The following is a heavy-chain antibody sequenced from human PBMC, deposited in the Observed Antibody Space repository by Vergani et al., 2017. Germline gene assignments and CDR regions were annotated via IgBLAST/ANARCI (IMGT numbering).Heavy chain of an antibody. D-gene: IGHD6-19*01. CDR2: ISSSSSTI. Sequence: EVRLVESGGGLVKPGGSLRLSCAASGFTFSSYSMNWVRQAPGKGLEWVSYISSSSSTIYYADSVKGRFTISRDNSKNTLYLQMNSLRAEDTAVYYCAKIRTGIAVAGPLDYWGQGTLVTVSS. J-gene: IGHJ4*02. CDR1: GFTFSSYS. CDR3: AKIRTGIAVAGPLDY. V-gene: IGHV3-48*01.